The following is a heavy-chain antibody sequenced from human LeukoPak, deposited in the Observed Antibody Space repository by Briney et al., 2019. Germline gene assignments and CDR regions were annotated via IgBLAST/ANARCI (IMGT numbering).Heavy chain of an antibody. CDR2: ISASGGTT. CDR3: AKSPDVALVNFDY. Sequence: GGSLRLSCAASGFTFSSYAITWVRQAPGKGLEWVSTISASGGTTYYADSVKGRFTISRDNSKDTLHLQMNSLRAEDTAVYYCAKSPDVALVNFDYWGQGSLVTVSS. CDR1: GFTFSSYA. V-gene: IGHV3-23*01. J-gene: IGHJ4*02. D-gene: IGHD3-3*02.